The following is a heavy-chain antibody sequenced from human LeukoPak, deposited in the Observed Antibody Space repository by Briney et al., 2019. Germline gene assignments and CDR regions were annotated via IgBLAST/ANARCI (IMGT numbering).Heavy chain of an antibody. J-gene: IGHJ6*03. CDR2: ISAYNGNT. CDR3: ARDFFALLDYYDSSGYYPGSMDV. V-gene: IGHV1-18*01. Sequence: GASVKVSCKASGYTFTSYGISWVRQAPGQGLEGMGWISAYNGNTNYAQKLQGRVTMTTDTSTSTAYMELRSLRSDDTAVYYCARDFFALLDYYDSSGYYPGSMDVWGKGTTVTVSS. CDR1: GYTFTSYG. D-gene: IGHD3-22*01.